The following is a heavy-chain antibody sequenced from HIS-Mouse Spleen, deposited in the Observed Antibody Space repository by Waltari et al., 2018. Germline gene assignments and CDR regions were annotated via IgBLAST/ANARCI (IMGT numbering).Heavy chain of an antibody. Sequence: QVQLQESGPGLVKPSETLSLTCTVSGYSISSGYYWGWIRQTPGKGLEWIGSIYHSGSTYYNPSLKGRVTISVDTSKNQFSLKLSSVTAADTAVYYCARDPYVAAAYNWFDPWGQGTLVTVSS. D-gene: IGHD6-13*01. J-gene: IGHJ5*02. CDR3: ARDPYVAAAYNWFDP. CDR2: IYHSGST. V-gene: IGHV4-38-2*02. CDR1: GYSISSGYY.